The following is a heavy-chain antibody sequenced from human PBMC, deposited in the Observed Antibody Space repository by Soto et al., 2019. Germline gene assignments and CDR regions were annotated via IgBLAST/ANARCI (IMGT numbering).Heavy chain of an antibody. J-gene: IGHJ4*02. CDR2: INHSGST. CDR3: ARDPNDYSNYGYYFDY. V-gene: IGHV4-34*01. Sequence: SETLSLTCAVYGGSFSGYYWSWIRQPPGKGLEWIGEINHSGSTNYNPSLKSRVTISVDTSKNQFSLKLSSVTAADTAVYYRARDPNDYSNYGYYFDYWGQGTLVTVSS. CDR1: GGSFSGYY. D-gene: IGHD4-4*01.